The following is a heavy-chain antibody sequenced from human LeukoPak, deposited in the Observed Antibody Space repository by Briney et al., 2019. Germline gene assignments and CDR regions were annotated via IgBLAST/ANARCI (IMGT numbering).Heavy chain of an antibody. V-gene: IGHV3-43*02. CDR3: AKDIGYSYGAFDY. Sequence: GGSLRLSCAASGFTFDVYAMHWVRQAPGKGLEWVSLIGGDGDSTYYGDSVKGRFTISRDNSRNSLHLQMNSLRSEDTALYFCAKDIGYSYGAFDYWGQGTLVTVSS. D-gene: IGHD5-18*01. J-gene: IGHJ4*02. CDR1: GFTFDVYA. CDR2: IGGDGDST.